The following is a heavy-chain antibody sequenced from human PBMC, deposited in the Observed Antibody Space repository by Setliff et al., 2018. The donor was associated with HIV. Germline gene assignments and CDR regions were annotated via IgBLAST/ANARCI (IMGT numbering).Heavy chain of an antibody. D-gene: IGHD3-16*01. V-gene: IGHV1-3*01. CDR3: ASWHGGQEASEI. CDR1: GYTLTTYG. J-gene: IGHJ6*02. Sequence: SCKASGYTLTTYGISWVRQAPGQGLEWMGWINAGNGNTKYSQKFQGRVTITRDTSASTAYMELSSLRSLTAADTAVYYCASWHGGQEASEIWGQGTTVTVSS. CDR2: INAGNGNT.